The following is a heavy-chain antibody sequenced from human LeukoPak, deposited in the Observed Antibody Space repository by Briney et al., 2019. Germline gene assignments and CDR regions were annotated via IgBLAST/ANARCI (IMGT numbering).Heavy chain of an antibody. Sequence: GGSLRLFCAASGFTFSSYGMHWVRQAPGKGLEGVAVISYDGSNKYYADSVKGRFTISRDNSKNTLYLQMNSLRAEDTAVYYCANSNPSGYWGQGTLVTVSS. CDR3: ANSNPSGY. J-gene: IGHJ4*02. CDR2: ISYDGSNK. CDR1: GFTFSSYG. V-gene: IGHV3-30*18. D-gene: IGHD4-11*01.